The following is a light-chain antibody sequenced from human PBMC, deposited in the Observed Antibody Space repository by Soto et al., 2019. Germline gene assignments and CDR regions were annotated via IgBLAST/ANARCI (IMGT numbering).Light chain of an antibody. V-gene: IGKV3-15*01. Sequence: EIAMTQSPATLSVSRGDRATLSSRPSQSVSRNLACYQQNPVQAPSLXXYGASTRANGTPARCIGSSSGAEFILIITSLEPEDYSVYYCQQYVATSTRTFGQGTQV. CDR3: QQYVATSTRT. J-gene: IGKJ1*01. CDR1: QSVSRN. CDR2: GAS.